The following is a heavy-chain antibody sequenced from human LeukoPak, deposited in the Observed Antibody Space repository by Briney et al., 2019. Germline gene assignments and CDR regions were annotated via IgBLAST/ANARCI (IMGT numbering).Heavy chain of an antibody. CDR1: GYTFTSYG. D-gene: IGHD3-22*01. J-gene: IGHJ3*02. CDR3: ARGGPAPHRITLIVVASSTDAFDI. Sequence: GASVKVSCKASGYTFTSYGISWVRQAPGQGLEWTGWISAYNGDTNYAQKLQGRVTMTTDTSTSTAYMELRSLRSDDTAVYYCARGGPAPHRITLIVVASSTDAFDIWGQGTMVTVSS. CDR2: ISAYNGDT. V-gene: IGHV1-18*01.